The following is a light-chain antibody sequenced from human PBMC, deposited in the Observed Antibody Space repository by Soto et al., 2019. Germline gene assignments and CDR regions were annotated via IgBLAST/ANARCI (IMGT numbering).Light chain of an antibody. J-gene: IGLJ3*02. CDR1: SSNIGSNT. V-gene: IGLV1-44*01. CDR2: SNN. CDR3: AAWYDSLNAWV. Sequence: QSVLTQPPSASGTPGQRVTISCSGSSSNIGSNTVNWYQQLPGTAPKLLIYSNNQRPSGVPDRFSGSKSGTSASLAISGLQSEDEADYYCAAWYDSLNAWVFGGGTKLTVL.